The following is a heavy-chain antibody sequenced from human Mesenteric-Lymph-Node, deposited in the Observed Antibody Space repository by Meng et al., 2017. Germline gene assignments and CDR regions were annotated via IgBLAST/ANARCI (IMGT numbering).Heavy chain of an antibody. J-gene: IGHJ4*02. V-gene: IGHV3-74*01. CDR2: INSDGSGT. D-gene: IGHD3-22*01. Sequence: GESPKTPRAAPGFTFSSYWKHWVRQAPGKGLVWVSRINSDGSGTSYAESVKGRFTIPRDNAKNSLYLQMNSLRAEDTAVYFCARDPRVYGYYGEPDYWGQGTLVTVSS. CDR1: GFTFSSYW. CDR3: ARDPRVYGYYGEPDY.